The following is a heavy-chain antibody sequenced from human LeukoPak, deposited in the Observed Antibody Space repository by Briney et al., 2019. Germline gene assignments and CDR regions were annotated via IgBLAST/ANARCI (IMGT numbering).Heavy chain of an antibody. CDR1: GYTFTSYA. CDR3: ASGVQLGPYYYYYGMDV. CDR2: INAGNGNT. Sequence: ASVKVSCKASGYTFTSYAMHWVRQAPGQRLEWMGWINAGNGNTKYSQKFQGRVTITRDTSASTAYMELSSLRSEDTAVYYCASGVQLGPYYYYYGMDVWGQGTTVTVSS. J-gene: IGHJ6*02. V-gene: IGHV1-3*01. D-gene: IGHD6-6*01.